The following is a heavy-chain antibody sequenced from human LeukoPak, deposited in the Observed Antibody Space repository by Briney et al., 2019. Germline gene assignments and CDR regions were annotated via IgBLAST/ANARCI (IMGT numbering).Heavy chain of an antibody. CDR2: IFYGGSP. CDR3: ARAYLKYCSGGSCYPGY. CDR1: GGSISSGSYY. D-gene: IGHD2-15*01. J-gene: IGHJ4*02. Sequence: PSETLSLTCTVSGGSISSGSYYWGWIRQPPGKGLEWLGSIFYGGSPYYNPFLKSRVPISVDTSKNQFSLKLSSVTAADTAVYYCARAYLKYCSGGSCYPGYWGQGTLVTVSS. V-gene: IGHV4-39*07.